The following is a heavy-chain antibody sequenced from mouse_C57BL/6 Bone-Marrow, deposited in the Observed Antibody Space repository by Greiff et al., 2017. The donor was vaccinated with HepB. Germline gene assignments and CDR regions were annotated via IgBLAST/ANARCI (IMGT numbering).Heavy chain of an antibody. CDR3: AREGDYSNYDFDY. Sequence: EVMLVESGGGLVKPGGSLKLSCAASGFTFSDYGMHWVRQAPEKGLEWVAYISSGSSTIYYADTVKGRFTISRDNAKNTLFLQMTSLRSEDTAMYYCAREGDYSNYDFDYWGQGTTLTVSS. D-gene: IGHD2-5*01. J-gene: IGHJ2*01. CDR2: ISSGSSTI. V-gene: IGHV5-17*01. CDR1: GFTFSDYG.